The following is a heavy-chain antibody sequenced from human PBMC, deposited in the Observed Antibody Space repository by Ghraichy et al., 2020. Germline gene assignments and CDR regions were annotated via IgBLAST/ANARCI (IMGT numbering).Heavy chain of an antibody. CDR2: IKQDGSEE. D-gene: IGHD6-25*01. CDR1: GFTFSGYW. CDR3: AKNIVAAGKYYYYYYGMDV. V-gene: IGHV3-7*01. J-gene: IGHJ6*02. Sequence: LRLSCAASGFTFSGYWMSWVRQAPGKGLEWVASIKQDGSEEHYVDSVKGRFTISRDNAKNSLSLQMNSLRAEDTAVYYCAKNIVAAGKYYYYYYGMDVWGQGTTVTVSS.